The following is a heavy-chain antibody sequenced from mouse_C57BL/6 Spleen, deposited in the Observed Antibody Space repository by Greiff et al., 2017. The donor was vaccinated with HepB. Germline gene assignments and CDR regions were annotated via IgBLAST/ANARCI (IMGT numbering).Heavy chain of an antibody. CDR2: INPSTGGT. V-gene: IGHV1-42*01. CDR3: ARGYVGYAMDY. D-gene: IGHD2-2*01. Sequence: VQLQQSGPELVKPGASVKISCKASGYSFTGYYMNWVKQSPEKSLEWIGEINPSTGGTTYNQKFKAKATLTVDKSSSTAYMQLKSLTSEDSAVYYCARGYVGYAMDYWGQGTSVTVSS. J-gene: IGHJ4*01. CDR1: GYSFTGYY.